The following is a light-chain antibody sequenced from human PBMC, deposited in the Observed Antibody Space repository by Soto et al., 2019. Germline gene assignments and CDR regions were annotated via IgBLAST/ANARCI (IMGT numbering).Light chain of an antibody. CDR2: GAS. J-gene: IGKJ1*01. Sequence: DIVLTQSPGTLSLSPGERATLSCRASQSVPRTYLAWYQQRPSQAPSLLIYGASSRATGIPDRFSGSGSGTDFTLTISRLEPEDFGVYYCQQYGSSHWTFGQGTKVEIK. CDR1: QSVPRTY. CDR3: QQYGSSHWT. V-gene: IGKV3-20*01.